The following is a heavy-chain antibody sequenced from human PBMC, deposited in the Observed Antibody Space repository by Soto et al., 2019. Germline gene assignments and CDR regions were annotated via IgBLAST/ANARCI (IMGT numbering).Heavy chain of an antibody. CDR2: INSDGSST. Sequence: GGSLRLSCAASGFTFSSYWMHWVRQAPGKGLVWVSRINSDGSSTSYADSVKGRFTISRDNAKNTLYLQMNSLRAEDTAVYYCARIKSAGGFDIWGQGTMVTVSS. D-gene: IGHD3-10*01. CDR3: ARIKSAGGFDI. V-gene: IGHV3-74*01. J-gene: IGHJ3*02. CDR1: GFTFSSYW.